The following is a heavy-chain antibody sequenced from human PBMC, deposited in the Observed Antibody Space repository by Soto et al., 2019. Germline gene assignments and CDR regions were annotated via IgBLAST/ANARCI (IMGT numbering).Heavy chain of an antibody. CDR1: GFTFSSYA. CDR3: AKVGITMIVVVITNFDY. D-gene: IGHD3-22*01. Sequence: GGSLRLSCAASGFTFSSYAMSWVRQAPGKGLEWVSAISGSGGSTYYADSVKGRFTISRDNSKNTLYLQMNSLRAEDTAVYYCAKVGITMIVVVITNFDYWGQGTLVTVS. J-gene: IGHJ4*02. V-gene: IGHV3-23*01. CDR2: ISGSGGST.